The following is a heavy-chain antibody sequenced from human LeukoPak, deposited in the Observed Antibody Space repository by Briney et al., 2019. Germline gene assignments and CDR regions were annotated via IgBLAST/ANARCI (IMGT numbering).Heavy chain of an antibody. D-gene: IGHD1-26*01. CDR2: IYYSGST. CDR3: ARQRKVGASADY. CDR1: GGSISSTSYY. V-gene: IGHV4-39*01. J-gene: IGHJ4*02. Sequence: SETLSLTCTVSGGSISSTSYYWDWIRQPPGKGLEWIGGIYYSGSTYYNPSLKSRVTISVDTSKNQFSLKLSSVTAADTAVYYCARQRKVGASADYWGQGTLLTVSS.